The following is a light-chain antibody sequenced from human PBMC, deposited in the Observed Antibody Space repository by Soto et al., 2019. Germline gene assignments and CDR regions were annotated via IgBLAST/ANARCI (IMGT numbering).Light chain of an antibody. V-gene: IGKV1-39*01. Sequence: DIQMTQSPSSLSASVGDRVTITCRASQSISSYLNWYPKKPGKAPKLLIYAASSLPSGVPSRFSGSGSGTDFTLTISSLQPEDFATYYCQQSYSTPETFGQGTKVEIK. CDR2: AAS. CDR1: QSISSY. CDR3: QQSYSTPET. J-gene: IGKJ1*01.